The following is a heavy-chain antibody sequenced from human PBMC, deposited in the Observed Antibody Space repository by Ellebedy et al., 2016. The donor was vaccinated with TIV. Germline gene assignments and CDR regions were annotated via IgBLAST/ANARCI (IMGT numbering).Heavy chain of an antibody. CDR3: ARAPPLFGDFGYYYYGMDV. CDR1: GYTFTSYG. J-gene: IGHJ6*02. CDR2: ISAYNGNT. D-gene: IGHD2-21*02. Sequence: ASVKVSCKASGYTFTSYGISWVRQAPGQGLEWMGWISAYNGNTNYAQKLQDRVTMTTDTSTSTAYMELRSLRSDDTAVYYCARAPPLFGDFGYYYYGMDVWGQGTTVTVSS. V-gene: IGHV1-18*01.